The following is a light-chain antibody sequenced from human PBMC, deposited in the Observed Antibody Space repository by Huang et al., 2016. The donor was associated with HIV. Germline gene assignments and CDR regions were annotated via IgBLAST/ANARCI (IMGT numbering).Light chain of an antibody. CDR1: HSISTNY. CDR2: DAS. Sequence: EIVLTQSPATLSLSPGERATLSCGASHSISTNYLAWYQQKPGLAPRLLIYDASNRATGIPYRFSGSGSGTDFTLIINGLEPEDFAVYYCQQYDRSPYTFGQGTKLEI. V-gene: IGKV3D-20*01. J-gene: IGKJ2*01. CDR3: QQYDRSPYT.